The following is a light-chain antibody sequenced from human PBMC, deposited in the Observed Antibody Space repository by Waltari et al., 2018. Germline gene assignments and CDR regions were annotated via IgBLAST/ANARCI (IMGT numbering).Light chain of an antibody. V-gene: IGKV3-20*01. J-gene: IGKJ4*01. CDR3: QQYTDSPPLT. Sequence: EIVLTQSPGTLSLSPGARATLSCRASQSVSRSYLSWYQQKPGQAPRLLIYGTSSRSTGIPDRFSGSGSGTDFTLTISRLEPEDFAVYFCQQYTDSPPLTYGGGTRVEIK. CDR2: GTS. CDR1: QSVSRSY.